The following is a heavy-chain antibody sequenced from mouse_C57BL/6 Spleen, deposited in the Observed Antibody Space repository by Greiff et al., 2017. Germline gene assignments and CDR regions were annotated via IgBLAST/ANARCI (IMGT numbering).Heavy chain of an antibody. CDR3: ARGGTGGYYFDY. V-gene: IGHV1-43*01. CDR2: INPSTGGT. CDR1: GYSFTGYY. Sequence: VHVKQSGPELVKPGASVKISCKASGYSFTGYYMHWVKQSSEKSLEWIGEINPSTGGTSYNQKFKGKATLTVDKSSSTAYMQLKSLTSEDSAVYYCARGGTGGYYFDYWGQGTTLTVSS. D-gene: IGHD3-3*01. J-gene: IGHJ2*01.